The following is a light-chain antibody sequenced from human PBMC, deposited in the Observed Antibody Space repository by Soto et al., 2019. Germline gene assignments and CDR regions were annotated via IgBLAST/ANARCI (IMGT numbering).Light chain of an antibody. CDR3: CSYAGSYTYV. CDR2: DVS. CDR1: SSDVGGYNF. V-gene: IGLV2-11*01. J-gene: IGLJ1*01. Sequence: QSVLTQPHSVSGSPGQSVTISCTGTSSDVGGYNFVSWYQQHPGKAPKLMIFDVSKRPSGVPDRFSGSKSGNTASLTISGLQAEDETDYYCCSYAGSYTYVFGTGTKVT.